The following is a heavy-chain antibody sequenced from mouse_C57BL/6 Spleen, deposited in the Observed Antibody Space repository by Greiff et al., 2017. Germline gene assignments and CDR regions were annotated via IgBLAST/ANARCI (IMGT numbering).Heavy chain of an antibody. CDR2: INPNNGGT. CDR1: GYTFTDYY. J-gene: IGHJ2*01. D-gene: IGHD1-1*01. V-gene: IGHV1-26*01. Sequence: EVQLQQSGPELVKPGASVKISCKASGYTFTDYYMNWVKQSHGKSLEWIGDINPNNGGTSYNQKFKGKATLTVDKSSSTAYMELRSLTSEDSAVYYCARRKDYYGSSLDYWGQGTTLTVSS. CDR3: ARRKDYYGSSLDY.